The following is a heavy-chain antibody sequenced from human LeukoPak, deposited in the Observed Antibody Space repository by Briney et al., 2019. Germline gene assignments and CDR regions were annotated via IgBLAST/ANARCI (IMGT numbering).Heavy chain of an antibody. CDR3: AKGVAVASPYYFDY. CDR2: ISGRGSST. D-gene: IGHD6-19*01. J-gene: IGHJ4*02. V-gene: IGHV3-23*01. CDR1: GFTFSSYA. Sequence: GGSLRLSCAASGFTFSSYAMSWDRQAPGKGLEGVSPISGRGSSTYYADSVKGGFTISRDNSKNPIYLQMNSLRAEDTAVYYCAKGVAVASPYYFDYWGQGTLVTVSS.